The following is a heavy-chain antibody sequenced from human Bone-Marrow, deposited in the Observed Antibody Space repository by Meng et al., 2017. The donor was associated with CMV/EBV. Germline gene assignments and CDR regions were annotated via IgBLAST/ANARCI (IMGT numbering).Heavy chain of an antibody. CDR3: ARGGGSSGFPEH. V-gene: IGHV1-2*02. CDR2: INPNSGGT. CDR1: EYTLTDYY. Sequence: ASVKVSCKSSEYTLTDYYVHWVRQAPGQGLEWVGWINPNSGGTNYAQKFQGRVTVTRDTSIRTVYMELSSLRSDDTAVFYCARGGGSSGFPEHWGQGTLVTCSS. D-gene: IGHD3-22*01. J-gene: IGHJ4*02.